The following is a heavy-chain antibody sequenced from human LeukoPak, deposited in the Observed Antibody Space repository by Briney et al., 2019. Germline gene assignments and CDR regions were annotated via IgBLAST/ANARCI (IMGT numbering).Heavy chain of an antibody. J-gene: IGHJ4*02. Sequence: PGGSLSLSGAASGFTFTNAWMNWVRQAPGKGREWVGRIKSKADGETIDYAAPVKGRCTFSRDDSKNMLYLQMNSLKSEDTAVYYCSTLTSRGLSDSWGQGTLVTVSS. V-gene: IGHV3-15*07. CDR1: GFTFTNAW. CDR2: IKSKADGETI. D-gene: IGHD1-20*01. CDR3: STLTSRGLSDS.